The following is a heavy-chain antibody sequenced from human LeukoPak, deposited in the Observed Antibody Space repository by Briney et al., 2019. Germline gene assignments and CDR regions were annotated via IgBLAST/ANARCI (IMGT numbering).Heavy chain of an antibody. J-gene: IGHJ6*02. V-gene: IGHV1-46*01. Sequence: ASVKVSCKASGYNFISYYMHWVRQAPGQGLEWMGIINPSGGGTSYAQRFQDRVTMTRDTSTSTVYMELSSLKSEDTAVYYCAREDVVLVDAVRYYYYGMDVWGQGTTVTVSS. CDR3: AREDVVLVDAVRYYYYGMDV. D-gene: IGHD2-8*01. CDR1: GYNFISYY. CDR2: INPSGGGT.